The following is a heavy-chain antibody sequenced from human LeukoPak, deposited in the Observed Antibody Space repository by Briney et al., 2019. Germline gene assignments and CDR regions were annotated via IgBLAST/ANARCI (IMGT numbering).Heavy chain of an antibody. V-gene: IGHV1-18*01. CDR2: ISAYNGNT. D-gene: IGHD6-13*01. Sequence: GASVKVSCKASGYTFTSYGISWVRQAPGQGLEWMGWISAYNGNTNYAQKVQGRVTVTTDTLTSTAYMELRSLRSDDTAVHYCASSLGTRGYYYGMDVWGQGTTVTVSS. CDR3: ASSLGTRGYYYGMDV. CDR1: GYTFTSYG. J-gene: IGHJ6*02.